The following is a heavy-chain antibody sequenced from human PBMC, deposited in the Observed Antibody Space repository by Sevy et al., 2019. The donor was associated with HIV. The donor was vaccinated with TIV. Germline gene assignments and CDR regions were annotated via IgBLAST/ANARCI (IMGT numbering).Heavy chain of an antibody. J-gene: IGHJ6*02. Sequence: GGSLRLSCAASGLTFSSYWMHWVRQAPGKGLVWVSRINGDGSSTSYADSVKGRFTISRDNAKNTLYLQMNSLRAEDTAVYYCVRQRCDTVVLPDVLPDYGMDVWGQGTTVTVSS. CDR2: INGDGSST. D-gene: IGHD2-2*01. CDR1: GLTFSSYW. CDR3: VRQRCDTVVLPDVLPDYGMDV. V-gene: IGHV3-74*01.